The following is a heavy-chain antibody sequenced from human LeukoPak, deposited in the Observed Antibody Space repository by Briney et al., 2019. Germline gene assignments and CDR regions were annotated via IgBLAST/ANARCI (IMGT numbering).Heavy chain of an antibody. CDR3: ARDGPCSSTSCQNFDY. V-gene: IGHV1-2*02. Sequence: ASLKVSCKASGYTFTGYYIHWVRQAPGQGLEWMGWINPYSGATSYVQKFQGRVTMTSDPSISTAYIELNSLRSDDTSVYYCARDGPCSSTSCQNFDYWGQGTLVTVSS. CDR1: GYTFTGYY. J-gene: IGHJ4*02. CDR2: INPYSGAT. D-gene: IGHD2-2*01.